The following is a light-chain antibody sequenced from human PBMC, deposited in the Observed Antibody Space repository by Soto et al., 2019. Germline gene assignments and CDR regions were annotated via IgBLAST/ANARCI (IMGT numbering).Light chain of an antibody. CDR1: SSDVGDYNY. J-gene: IGLJ3*02. Sequence: QSALTQPRSVSGSPGQSVTISCTGTSSDVGDYNYVSWYQQHPGKAPKLLIYAVNMRPSGVPDRFSGSKSGNTASLTISGLQAEDEADYSCCSYAASYTWVFGGGTKVTVL. CDR3: CSYAASYTWV. CDR2: AVN. V-gene: IGLV2-11*01.